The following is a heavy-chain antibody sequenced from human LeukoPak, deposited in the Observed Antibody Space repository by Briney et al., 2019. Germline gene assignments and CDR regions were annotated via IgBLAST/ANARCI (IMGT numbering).Heavy chain of an antibody. Sequence: GGSLRLSCAASGFTFNIYSMNWVRQAPGKGLEWVSYITSSSSTLYYADSVKGRFTISRDNAKNSLYLQMNSLRAEDTAVYYCARARGGTYQPLNFDYWGQGTLVTVSS. D-gene: IGHD2-15*01. CDR2: ITSSSSTL. CDR3: ARARGGTYQPLNFDY. CDR1: GFTFNIYS. J-gene: IGHJ4*02. V-gene: IGHV3-48*01.